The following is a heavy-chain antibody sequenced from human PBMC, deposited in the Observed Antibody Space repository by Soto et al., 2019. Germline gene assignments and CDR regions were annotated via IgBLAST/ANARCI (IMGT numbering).Heavy chain of an antibody. CDR2: ISGSGVYT. J-gene: IGHJ4*02. V-gene: IGHV3-23*04. Sequence: VQLVESGGGVVQPGRSLRLSCAASGFTFSNYAMNWVRQAPGKGLEWVSAISGSGVYTHYADSVKGRFTISRDNSKNTLYLQMKSLRAEDTAVYYCAKGPSSTVTTVLYYSDYWGQGTLVTASS. D-gene: IGHD4-4*01. CDR3: AKGPSSTVTTVLYYSDY. CDR1: GFTFSNYA.